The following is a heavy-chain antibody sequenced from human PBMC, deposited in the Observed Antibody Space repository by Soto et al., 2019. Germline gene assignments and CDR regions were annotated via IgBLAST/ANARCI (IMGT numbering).Heavy chain of an antibody. CDR3: ARGGAIFGFSYYYYGMDV. CDR1: GGTFSSYA. Sequence: VASVKVSCKASGGTFSSYAISWVRQAPGQGLEWMGGIIPIFGTANYAQKFQGRVTITADKSTSTAYMELSSLRSEDTAVYYCARGGAIFGFSYYYYGMDVWGQGTTVTVSS. J-gene: IGHJ6*02. V-gene: IGHV1-69*06. CDR2: IIPIFGTA. D-gene: IGHD3-3*01.